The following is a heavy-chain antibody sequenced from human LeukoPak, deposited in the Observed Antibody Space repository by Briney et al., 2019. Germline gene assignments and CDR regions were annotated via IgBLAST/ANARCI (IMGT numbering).Heavy chain of an antibody. CDR3: ARTIGSKNAFDI. CDR1: RFTLSSYW. Sequence: GGSLRLSCAASRFTLSSYWMHWVRQAPGKGLVWVSRINSDGSSTAYADSVKGRFTISRDNAKNTLYLQMNSLRAEDTAAYYCARTIGSKNAFDIWGQGTMVTVSS. J-gene: IGHJ3*02. V-gene: IGHV3-74*01. D-gene: IGHD1-26*01. CDR2: INSDGSST.